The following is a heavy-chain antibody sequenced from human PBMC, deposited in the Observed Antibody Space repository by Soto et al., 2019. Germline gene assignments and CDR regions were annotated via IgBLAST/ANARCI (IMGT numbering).Heavy chain of an antibody. CDR3: AHSLRYAFWSGYFNREFDY. Sequence: QITLKESGPTLVKPTQTLTLTCTFSGFSLSTSGVGVGWIRQRPGKALEWLALIYWNDDKRYSPSLKSRLTITKDTSKNQVVLTMTNMDPVDTATYYCAHSLRYAFWSGYFNREFDYWGQGTLVTVAS. CDR2: IYWNDDK. D-gene: IGHD3-3*01. J-gene: IGHJ4*02. CDR1: GFSLSTSGVG. V-gene: IGHV2-5*01.